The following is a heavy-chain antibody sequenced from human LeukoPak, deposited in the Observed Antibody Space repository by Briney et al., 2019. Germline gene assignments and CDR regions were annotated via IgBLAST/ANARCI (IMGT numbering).Heavy chain of an antibody. V-gene: IGHV3-23*01. D-gene: IGHD3-10*01. CDR1: GFTLSDYA. Sequence: PGRSRRLSSAASGFTLSDYAMDWVRQAPGKGLEWVSVIRSSGDATYYADFVKGRYSISRDNSKNTLYLQMNSLRAEDTAVYYCAKGYYASGSSLSAFDYWGQGTLVTVSS. J-gene: IGHJ4*02. CDR2: IRSSGDAT. CDR3: AKGYYASGSSLSAFDY.